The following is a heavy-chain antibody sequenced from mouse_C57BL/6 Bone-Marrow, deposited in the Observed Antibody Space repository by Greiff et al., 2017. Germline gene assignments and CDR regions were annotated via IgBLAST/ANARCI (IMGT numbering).Heavy chain of an antibody. V-gene: IGHV14-4*01. J-gene: IGHJ2*01. CDR2: IDPGNGAT. CDR1: GFNINDAY. CDR3: TVGDY. Sequence: VQLQQPGAELVRPGASVKLSCTASGFNINDAYMHWVKQRPEQGLAWIGWIDPGNGATEYAWKFQGKATITADPSSNTAYLQLSSLTSEDTAVYYCTVGDYWGQGTTLTVSS.